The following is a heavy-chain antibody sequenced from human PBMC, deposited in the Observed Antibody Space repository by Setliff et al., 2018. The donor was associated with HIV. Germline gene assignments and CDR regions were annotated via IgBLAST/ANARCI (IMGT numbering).Heavy chain of an antibody. CDR3: ARGGYSYGFGRHRAYFQY. Sequence: SETLSLTCAVYGGSFSAYYWSWIRQTPGKGLEWIGEINHSGGTNYKPSLKSRVTMSVDTSKNQFSLKLSSVTAADTAVFYCARGGYSYGFGRHRAYFQYWGQGTQVTVSS. CDR1: GGSFSAYY. V-gene: IGHV4-34*01. D-gene: IGHD5-18*01. CDR2: INHSGGT. J-gene: IGHJ1*01.